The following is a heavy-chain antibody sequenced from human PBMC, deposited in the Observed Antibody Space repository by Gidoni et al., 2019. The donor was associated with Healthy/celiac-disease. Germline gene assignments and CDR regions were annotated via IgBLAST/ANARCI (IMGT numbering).Heavy chain of an antibody. CDR1: GFTVSSNY. CDR3: ARGGSGYYYDYYYYYGMDV. CDR2: IYSGGST. Sequence: EVQLVESGGGLIQPGGSLRLSCAASGFTVSSNYMSWVRQAPGKGLEWVSVIYSGGSTYYADSVKGRFTISRDNSKNTLYLQMNSLRAEDTAVYYCARGGSGYYYDYYYYYGMDVWGQGTTVTVSS. V-gene: IGHV3-53*01. D-gene: IGHD3-22*01. J-gene: IGHJ6*02.